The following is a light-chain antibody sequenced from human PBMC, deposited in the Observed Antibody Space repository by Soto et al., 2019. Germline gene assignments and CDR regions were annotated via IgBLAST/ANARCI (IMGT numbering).Light chain of an antibody. CDR3: QQRSNWPLT. J-gene: IGKJ4*01. CDR2: DAS. V-gene: IGKV3D-11*01. Sequence: EIVLTQSPATLSLSPGERATLSCRASQGVSSYLAWYQQKPGQAPRLLIYDASNRATGIPARFSGSGPGTDFTLTISSLEPEDFAVYYCQQRSNWPLTFGGGTQVDIK. CDR1: QGVSSY.